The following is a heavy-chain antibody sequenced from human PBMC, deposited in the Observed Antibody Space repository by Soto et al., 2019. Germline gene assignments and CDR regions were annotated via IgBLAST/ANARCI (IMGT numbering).Heavy chain of an antibody. V-gene: IGHV1-69*01. CDR3: ARTLVPEDYYYYGMDV. CDR2: IIPIFGTA. CDR1: GGTFSSYA. Sequence: VQLVESGGGLVKPGSSVKVSCKASGGTFSSYAISWVRQAPGQGLEWMGGIIPIFGTANYAQKFQGRVTITADESTSTAYMELSSLRSEDTAVYYCARTLVPEDYYYYGMDVWGQGTTVTVSS. D-gene: IGHD6-6*01. J-gene: IGHJ6*02.